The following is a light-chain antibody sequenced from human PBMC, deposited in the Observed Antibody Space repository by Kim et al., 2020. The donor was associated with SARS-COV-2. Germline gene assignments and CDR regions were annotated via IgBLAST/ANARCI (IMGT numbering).Light chain of an antibody. CDR1: KSINPN. CDR3: QQYNDWPRS. CDR2: DSS. J-gene: IGKJ1*01. Sequence: VSPGERATLSCRANKSINPNLAWFQQKPGQAPSLLIEDSSTRATGIPARFSGSGSGADFTLTINGRQPEDSAVYYCQQYNDWPRSFGQGTKVDIK. V-gene: IGKV3-15*01.